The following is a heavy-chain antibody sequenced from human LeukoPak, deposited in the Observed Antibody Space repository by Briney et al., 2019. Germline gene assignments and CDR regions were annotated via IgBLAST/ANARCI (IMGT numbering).Heavy chain of an antibody. CDR2: ISWDGGST. CDR3: AKDGGGY. Sequence: GGSLRLSCAASGFTFDDYAMHWVRQAPGKGLEWVSLISWDGGSTYYADSVKGRVTISRDNSKNSLYLQMNSLRAGDTALYYCAKDGGGYWGQGTLVTVSS. J-gene: IGHJ4*02. V-gene: IGHV3-43D*03. D-gene: IGHD2-15*01. CDR1: GFTFDDYA.